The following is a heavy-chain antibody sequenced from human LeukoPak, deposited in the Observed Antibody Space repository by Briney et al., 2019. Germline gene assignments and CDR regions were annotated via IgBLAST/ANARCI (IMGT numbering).Heavy chain of an antibody. CDR3: AGLDLNYYDSSGSGGFDY. CDR1: GGSISSYY. V-gene: IGHV4-59*08. D-gene: IGHD3-22*01. Sequence: TSETLSLTCTVSGGSISSYYWSWIRQPPGKGLEWIGYIYYSGSTNYNPSLKSRVTISVDTSKNQFSLKLSSVTAADTAVYYCAGLDLNYYDSSGSGGFDYWGQGTLVTVSS. CDR2: IYYSGST. J-gene: IGHJ4*02.